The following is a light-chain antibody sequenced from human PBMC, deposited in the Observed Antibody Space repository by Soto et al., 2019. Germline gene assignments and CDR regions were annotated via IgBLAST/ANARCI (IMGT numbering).Light chain of an antibody. CDR1: QSVNSNY. Sequence: EIMLTQSPGTLSLSPGARATLSCRASQSVNSNYLAWYQQKPGECHRVLIYGASSRATGIPDRFSGSGSGTDFTLTISSLDPEDFAVYYCQQYDTSPRTFGQGTKVEI. CDR2: GAS. V-gene: IGKV3-20*01. CDR3: QQYDTSPRT. J-gene: IGKJ1*01.